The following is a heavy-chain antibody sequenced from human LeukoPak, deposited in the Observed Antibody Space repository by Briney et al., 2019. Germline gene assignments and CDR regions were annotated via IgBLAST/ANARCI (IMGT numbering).Heavy chain of an antibody. CDR1: GGSISSGYY. V-gene: IGHV4-38-2*02. CDR3: ARSLGSSGYYSPGYYYYMDV. D-gene: IGHD3-22*01. J-gene: IGHJ6*03. Sequence: PSETLSLTCTVSGGSISSGYYWGWIRQPPGKGLEWIGSIYHSGSTYYNPSLKSRVTISVDTSKNQFSLKLSSVTAADTAVYYCARSLGSSGYYSPGYYYYMDVWGKGTTVTVSS. CDR2: IYHSGST.